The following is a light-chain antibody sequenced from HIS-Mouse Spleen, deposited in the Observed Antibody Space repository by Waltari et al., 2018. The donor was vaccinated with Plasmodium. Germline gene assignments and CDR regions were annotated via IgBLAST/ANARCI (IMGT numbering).Light chain of an antibody. CDR3: QQRSNWPRVLT. Sequence: EIVLTQSPATLSLSSGERDTLSCRASQSVSSYLAWYQQKPGQAPRLRIYDASNRTTGIPARFSVSGYVTDFTLTISSLEPEEFAVYYCQQRSNWPRVLTFGGGTKVEIK. V-gene: IGKV3-11*01. CDR2: DAS. J-gene: IGKJ4*01. CDR1: QSVSSY.